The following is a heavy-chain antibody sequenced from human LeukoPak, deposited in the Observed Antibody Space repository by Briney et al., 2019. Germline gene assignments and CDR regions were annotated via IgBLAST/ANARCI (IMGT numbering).Heavy chain of an antibody. Sequence: GGSLRLSCAASGFTFSSYWMSWVRQAPGKGLEWVANIKQDGSEKYYVDSVKGRFTISRDNAKNSLYLQTNSLRAEDTAVYYCARDYYDSSGQQDYWGQGTLVTVSS. V-gene: IGHV3-7*01. D-gene: IGHD3-22*01. J-gene: IGHJ4*02. CDR2: IKQDGSEK. CDR3: ARDYYDSSGQQDY. CDR1: GFTFSSYW.